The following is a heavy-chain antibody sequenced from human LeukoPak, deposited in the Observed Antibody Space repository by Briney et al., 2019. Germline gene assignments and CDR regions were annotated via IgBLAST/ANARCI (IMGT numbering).Heavy chain of an antibody. CDR2: IYYSGST. Sequence: SETLSLTCTVSGGSISSYYWSWIRQPPGKGLEWIGYIYYSGSTNYNPSLKSRVTISVDTSKNQFSLKLSSVTAADTAVYYCARRERYCSSTSCYSYFDYWGQGTLVTVSS. CDR3: ARRERYCSSTSCYSYFDY. D-gene: IGHD2-2*02. V-gene: IGHV4-59*01. J-gene: IGHJ4*02. CDR1: GGSISSYY.